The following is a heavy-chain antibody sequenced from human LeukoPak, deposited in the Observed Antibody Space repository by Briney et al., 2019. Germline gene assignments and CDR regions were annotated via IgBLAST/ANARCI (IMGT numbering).Heavy chain of an antibody. CDR1: GYTFTGYY. CDR3: ARAPMIVVIFPPRLDY. D-gene: IGHD3-22*01. CDR2: INPNSGGT. V-gene: IGHV1-2*02. J-gene: IGHJ4*02. Sequence: GASVTVSCKASGYTFTGYYIHWVRQAPGQGLEWMGWINPNSGGTNYAQKFQDRVTMTGDTSISTAYMELSGLKSDDTAVYYCARAPMIVVIFPPRLDYSGQGTLVTVSS.